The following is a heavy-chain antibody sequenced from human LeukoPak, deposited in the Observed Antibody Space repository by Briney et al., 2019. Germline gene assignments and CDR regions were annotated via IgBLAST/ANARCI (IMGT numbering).Heavy chain of an antibody. CDR1: GASISRYY. V-gene: IGHV4-4*07. Sequence: PSETLSLTCTVSGASISRYYWSWIRQPAGKGLEWIGRIYISGSTKYNPSLKSRVTMSVDTSKNHFSLKLRSVTAADTAIYYCVRDLVDSSGSNWFDPWGQGTLVTVSS. CDR3: VRDLVDSSGSNWFDP. D-gene: IGHD6-19*01. J-gene: IGHJ5*02. CDR2: IYISGST.